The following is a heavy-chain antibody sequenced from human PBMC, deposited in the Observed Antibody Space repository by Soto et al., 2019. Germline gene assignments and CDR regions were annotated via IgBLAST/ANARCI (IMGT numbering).Heavy chain of an antibody. D-gene: IGHD2-2*01. CDR3: ATNVVVVPAAMMAYYYYMDV. Sequence: GGSLRLSCAASGFTFSSYALSWVRQAPGKGLEWVSAISGSGGSTYYADSVKGRFTISRDNSNNALYLQVNSLRAEDTAVYYCATNVVVVPAAMMAYYYYMDVWGKGTTVTVSS. J-gene: IGHJ6*03. CDR1: GFTFSSYA. V-gene: IGHV3-23*01. CDR2: ISGSGGST.